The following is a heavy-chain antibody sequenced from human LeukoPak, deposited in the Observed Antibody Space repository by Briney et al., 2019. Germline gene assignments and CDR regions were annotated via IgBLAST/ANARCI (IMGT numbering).Heavy chain of an antibody. J-gene: IGHJ3*02. CDR3: ARLPDYDNSGDPDTFDI. CDR1: GGSISAYY. CDR2: INYSGRT. V-gene: IGHV4-59*01. D-gene: IGHD3-22*01. Sequence: SETLSLTCTVPGGSISAYYWSWIRQAPGKGLEWIACINYSGRTKYNPSLQSRVTISLDTSNNHFSLQLRSVTAADTAVYYCARLPDYDNSGDPDTFDIWGQGTMVTVSS.